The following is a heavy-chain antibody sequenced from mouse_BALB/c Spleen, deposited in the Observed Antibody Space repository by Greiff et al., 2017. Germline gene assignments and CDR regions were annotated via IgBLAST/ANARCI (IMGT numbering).Heavy chain of an antibody. V-gene: IGHV5-17*02. D-gene: IGHD3-1*01. CDR3: ARSGTRGNYFDY. CDR2: ISSGSSTI. Sequence: EVHLVESGGGLVQPGGSRKLSCAASGFTFSSFGMHWVRQAPEKGLEWVAYISSGSSTIYYADTVKGRFTISRDNPKNTLFLQMTSLRSEDTAMYYCARSGTRGNYFDYWGQGTTLTVSS. J-gene: IGHJ2*01. CDR1: GFTFSSFG.